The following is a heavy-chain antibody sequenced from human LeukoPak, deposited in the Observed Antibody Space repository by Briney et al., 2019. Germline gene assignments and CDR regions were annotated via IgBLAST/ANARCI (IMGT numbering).Heavy chain of an antibody. J-gene: IGHJ4*02. CDR3: AREFETMIVVGIPYFDY. CDR2: ISYDGSNK. D-gene: IGHD3-22*01. CDR1: GFTFSSYA. Sequence: GGSLRLPCAASGFTFSSYAMHWVRQAPGKGLEWVAVISYDGSNKYYADSVKGRFTISRDNSKNTLYLQMNSLRAEDTAVYYCAREFETMIVVGIPYFDYWGQGTLVTVSS. V-gene: IGHV3-30*04.